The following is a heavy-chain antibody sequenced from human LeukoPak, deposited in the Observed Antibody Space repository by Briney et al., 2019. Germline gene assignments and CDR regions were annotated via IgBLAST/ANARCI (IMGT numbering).Heavy chain of an antibody. Sequence: PSETLSLTCTVSGGSISSSSYSWGWLRQPPGKGLEWIGEINHSGSTNYNPSLKSRVTISVDTSKNQFSLKLSSVTAADTAVYYCARGGIVDYGDYDGRAFDIWGQGTMVTVSS. D-gene: IGHD4-17*01. CDR2: INHSGST. J-gene: IGHJ3*02. CDR3: ARGGIVDYGDYDGRAFDI. V-gene: IGHV4-39*07. CDR1: GGSISSSSYS.